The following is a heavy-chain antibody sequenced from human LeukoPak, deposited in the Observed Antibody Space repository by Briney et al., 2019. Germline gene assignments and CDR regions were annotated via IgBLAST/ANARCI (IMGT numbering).Heavy chain of an antibody. CDR3: ARQHYGDYVGNYFDY. V-gene: IGHV4-39*01. CDR1: GDSINRSSFY. CDR2: IYYHENT. J-gene: IGHJ4*02. D-gene: IGHD4-17*01. Sequence: SETLSLTCTVSGDSINRSSFYWGWIRQAPGKGLEWIGSIYYHENTYYNSSLKSRVTISVDTSKNQFSLKLTSVTAADTAVYYCARQHYGDYVGNYFDYWGQGTLVTVSP.